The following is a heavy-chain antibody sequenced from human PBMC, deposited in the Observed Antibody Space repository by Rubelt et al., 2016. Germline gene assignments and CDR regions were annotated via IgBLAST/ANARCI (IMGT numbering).Heavy chain of an antibody. V-gene: IGHV4-34*02. CDR1: GASFGDYY. D-gene: IGHD1-1*01. Sequence: QVQLQERGAGLLKPSETLSLTCDLHGASFGDYYWAWIRQSPHKGLEWIGEVNSDGHTNYSPSFEGRVTLFVDTSKSQFFLMLTSVTAADTATYYCARDSLTQLKGVPLDSWGQGTPVSVSS. J-gene: IGHJ4*02. CDR3: ARDSLTQLKGVPLDS. CDR2: VNSDGHT.